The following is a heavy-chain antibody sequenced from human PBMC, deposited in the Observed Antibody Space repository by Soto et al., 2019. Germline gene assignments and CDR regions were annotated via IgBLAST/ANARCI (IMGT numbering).Heavy chain of an antibody. Sequence: GGSLRLSCAASGFTFSSYWMSWVRQAPGKGLEWVANIKQDGSEKYYVDSVKGRFTISRDNAKNSLYLQMNSLRAEDTAVYYCAREGDYDILTGYYSPQEGIGYWGQGTLVTVSS. CDR1: GFTFSSYW. D-gene: IGHD3-9*01. CDR2: IKQDGSEK. CDR3: AREGDYDILTGYYSPQEGIGY. V-gene: IGHV3-7*01. J-gene: IGHJ4*02.